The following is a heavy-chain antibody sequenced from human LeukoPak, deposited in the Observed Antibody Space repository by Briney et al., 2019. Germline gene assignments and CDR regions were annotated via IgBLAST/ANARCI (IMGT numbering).Heavy chain of an antibody. J-gene: IGHJ4*02. Sequence: GGSLRLSCAASGFTFSTYAMSWVRQAPGKGLEWVSTISGSGGSTYYADSMKGRFTISRDNSKNTLYLQMNSLRAEDTAVYYCARDPDFWSGYWFDYWGQGTLVTVSS. D-gene: IGHD3-3*01. CDR3: ARDPDFWSGYWFDY. V-gene: IGHV3-23*01. CDR1: GFTFSTYA. CDR2: ISGSGGST.